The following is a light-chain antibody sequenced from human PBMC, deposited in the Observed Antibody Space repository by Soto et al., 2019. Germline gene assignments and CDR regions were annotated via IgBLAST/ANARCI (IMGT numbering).Light chain of an antibody. CDR1: QSVSSSY. J-gene: IGKJ3*01. Sequence: EIVLTQSPGTLSLSPGERATLSCRASQSVSSSYLAWYPQKPGQAPRLLIYGASSMATGIPDRFSGSGSGTDFTLTISRLEPEDFAVYYCQQDGSSRGFTVGPGTKVDIK. CDR3: QQDGSSRGFT. CDR2: GAS. V-gene: IGKV3-20*01.